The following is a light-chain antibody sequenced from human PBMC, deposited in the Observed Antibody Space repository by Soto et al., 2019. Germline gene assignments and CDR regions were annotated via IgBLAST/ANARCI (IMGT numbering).Light chain of an antibody. Sequence: QSVLTQAASVSGSPGQSITISCTGTSSDVGSYNLVSWYQQHPGKAPKLMIYEVSKRPSGLSNRFSGSKSGNTASLTISGLPAEDEADYYCCSYAGSRTPLIFGTGTKVTVL. CDR1: SSDVGSYNL. CDR2: EVS. V-gene: IGLV2-23*02. J-gene: IGLJ1*01. CDR3: CSYAGSRTPLI.